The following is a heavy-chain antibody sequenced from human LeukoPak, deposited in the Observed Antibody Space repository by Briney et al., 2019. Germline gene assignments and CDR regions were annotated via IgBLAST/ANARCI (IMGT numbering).Heavy chain of an antibody. CDR2: IIPILGTA. V-gene: IGHV1-69*05. D-gene: IGHD3-22*01. CDR3: ARDNYYDSSGYYPPWFDP. CDR1: GGTFSSYA. Sequence: RASVKVSCKASGGTFSSYAISWVRQAPGQGLEWMGGIIPILGTANYAQKFQGGVTITTDESTSTAYMELSSLRSEDTAVYYCARDNYYDSSGYYPPWFDPWGQGTLVTVSS. J-gene: IGHJ5*02.